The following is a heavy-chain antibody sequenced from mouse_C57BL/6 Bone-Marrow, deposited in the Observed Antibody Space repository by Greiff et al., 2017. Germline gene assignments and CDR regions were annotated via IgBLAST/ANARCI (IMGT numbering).Heavy chain of an antibody. D-gene: IGHD1-1*01. J-gene: IGHJ1*03. CDR1: GYTFTSYD. Sequence: QVQLQQSGPELVKPGASVKLSCKASGYTFTSYDINWVKQRPGQGLEWIGWIYPRDGSTKYNEKVKGKATLTVDTSSSPAYMERHSLTSEDSAVYFCARLEFDGSSGDWYFDVWGTGTTVTVSS. CDR2: IYPRDGST. V-gene: IGHV1-85*01. CDR3: ARLEFDGSSGDWYFDV.